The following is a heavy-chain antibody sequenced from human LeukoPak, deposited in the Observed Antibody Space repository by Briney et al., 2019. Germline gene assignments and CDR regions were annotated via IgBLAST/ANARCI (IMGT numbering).Heavy chain of an antibody. Sequence: GGSLRHSCAASGFTFSVYGMHWVRQAPGKGLEWVAVISYDGSSKYYADSVKGRFTIYRDNSKNTLFVQMDSLRAEDTAVYYCAKDLSYNWNYFDYWGQGTLVTVSS. D-gene: IGHD1-20*01. CDR1: GFTFSVYG. J-gene: IGHJ4*02. CDR3: AKDLSYNWNYFDY. CDR2: ISYDGSSK. V-gene: IGHV3-30*18.